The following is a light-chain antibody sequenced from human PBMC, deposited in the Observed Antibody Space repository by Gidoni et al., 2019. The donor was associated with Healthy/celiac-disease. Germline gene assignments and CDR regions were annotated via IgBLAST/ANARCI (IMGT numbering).Light chain of an antibody. CDR2: AAS. Sequence: QSPSSLSASVGDRVTITCRASQSISSYLNWYQQKPGKAPKLLIYAASSLQSGVPSRCSGSGSGTDFTLTISSLQPEDFATYYCQQSYSTPRTFGQGTKVEIK. V-gene: IGKV1-39*01. CDR3: QQSYSTPRT. CDR1: QSISSY. J-gene: IGKJ1*01.